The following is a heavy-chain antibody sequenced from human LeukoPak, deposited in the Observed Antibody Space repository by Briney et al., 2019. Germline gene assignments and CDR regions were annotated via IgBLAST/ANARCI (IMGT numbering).Heavy chain of an antibody. CDR2: IYYSGRT. Sequence: SETLSLTCTVSGVSISNYYWSWIRQPPGKGLEWIGDIYYSGRTNYNPSLKSRVTISVDTSKNQFSLKLNSVTAADTAVYYCARHRSGSYYYFDYWGQGTLVTVSS. CDR3: ARHRSGSYYYFDY. J-gene: IGHJ4*02. CDR1: GVSISNYY. D-gene: IGHD1-26*01. V-gene: IGHV4-59*08.